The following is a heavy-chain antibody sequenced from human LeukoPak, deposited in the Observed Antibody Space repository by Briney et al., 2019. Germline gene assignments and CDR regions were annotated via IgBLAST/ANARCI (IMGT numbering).Heavy chain of an antibody. CDR1: GFTFSSYW. CDR2: IRQDGSEK. V-gene: IGHV3-7*01. J-gene: IGHJ4*02. CDR3: ARLSAMVRGPEDIFYFEY. Sequence: QTGGSLRLSCSAPGFTFSSYWMNSVRQAPGKGLERVSNIRQDGSEKNDVDSVKGRFTISRDIAKQSVFLQMNSLRVEDTALYHCARLSAMVRGPEDIFYFEYWGLGTLVTVSS. D-gene: IGHD3-10*01.